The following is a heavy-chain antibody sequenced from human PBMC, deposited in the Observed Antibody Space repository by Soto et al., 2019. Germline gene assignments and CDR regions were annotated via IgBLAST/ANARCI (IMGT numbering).Heavy chain of an antibody. D-gene: IGHD6-13*01. CDR3: ARDPNRSSCFDY. V-gene: IGHV3-33*01. Sequence: RGSLRLSCAASGFNFSIYVMHWVRQAPGKGLEWVAVIWYDGSNKYYADSVKGRFTISRDNSKNTLYLQMNSLRAEDTAVYYCARDPNRSSCFDYWGQGTLVT. CDR1: GFNFSIYV. CDR2: IWYDGSNK. J-gene: IGHJ4*02.